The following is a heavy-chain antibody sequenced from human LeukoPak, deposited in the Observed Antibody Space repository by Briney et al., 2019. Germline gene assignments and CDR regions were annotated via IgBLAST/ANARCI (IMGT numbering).Heavy chain of an antibody. CDR1: GFTFSSFA. Sequence: HTGGSLRLSCAVSGFTFSSFAMTWVRQAPGKGLEWVSSISSRHLTTYYTDSVKGRFTISRDNSKNTLYLQMNSLRAEDTAVYYCTKDPNGDYVGAFDPWGQGTLVTVSS. D-gene: IGHD4-17*01. J-gene: IGHJ5*02. V-gene: IGHV3-23*01. CDR2: ISSRHLTT. CDR3: TKDPNGDYVGAFDP.